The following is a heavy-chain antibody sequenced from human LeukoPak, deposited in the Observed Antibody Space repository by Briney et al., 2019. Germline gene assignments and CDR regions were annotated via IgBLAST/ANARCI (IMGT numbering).Heavy chain of an antibody. D-gene: IGHD4-11*01. CDR1: GFTFNVYY. Sequence: GGSLRLSCAASGFTFNVYYMSWIRQAPGKGLEWVSYISSSGSMKDYGDSVTGRFTISRDNAKNSLYLQMSSLRAEDTAVYYCARDPGPVTGIGQAGFDYWGQGTLVTVSS. J-gene: IGHJ4*02. V-gene: IGHV3-11*01. CDR3: ARDPGPVTGIGQAGFDY. CDR2: ISSSGSMK.